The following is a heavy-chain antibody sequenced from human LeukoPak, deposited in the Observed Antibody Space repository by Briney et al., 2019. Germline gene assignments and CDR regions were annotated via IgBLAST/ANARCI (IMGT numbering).Heavy chain of an antibody. Sequence: GGSLRLSCAASGFTFSKYAMNWVRQLPGKGLEWVSVISGSGATSSYADSVQGRFTISRDNSKNTVYLQMNSLRPEDTAVYYCAKGRIVLTVYAFDSWGQGSLVTVSS. CDR2: ISGSGATS. CDR3: AKGRIVLTVYAFDS. CDR1: GFTFSKYA. J-gene: IGHJ4*02. V-gene: IGHV3-23*01. D-gene: IGHD2-8*01.